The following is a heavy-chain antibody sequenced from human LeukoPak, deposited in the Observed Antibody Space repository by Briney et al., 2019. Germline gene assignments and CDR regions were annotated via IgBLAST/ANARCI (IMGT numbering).Heavy chain of an antibody. CDR2: INHSGST. CDR3: ARLRRARELP. Sequence: PSETLSLTCAVYGGSFSGYYWSWIRQPPGKGLEWIGEINHSGSTNYNPSLKSRVTISVDTSKNQFSLKLSSVTAADTAVYYCARLRRARELPWGQGTLVTVSS. CDR1: GGSFSGYY. D-gene: IGHD1-26*01. V-gene: IGHV4-34*01. J-gene: IGHJ5*02.